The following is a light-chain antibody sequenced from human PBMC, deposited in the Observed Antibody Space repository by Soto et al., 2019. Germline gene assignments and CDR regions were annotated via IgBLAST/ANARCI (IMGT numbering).Light chain of an antibody. J-gene: IGLJ2*01. CDR3: EAWDDSRDGAV. CDR2: NNA. Sequence: QSVLTQPPSASGTPGQRVTISCSGSSSNIGANPINWYQQLPGTAPKLLIYNNAQRPSGVPDRFSASKSGTSASLAISGLPSEDEADYYCEAWDDSRDGAVLGGGTKLTVL. CDR1: SSNIGANP. V-gene: IGLV1-44*01.